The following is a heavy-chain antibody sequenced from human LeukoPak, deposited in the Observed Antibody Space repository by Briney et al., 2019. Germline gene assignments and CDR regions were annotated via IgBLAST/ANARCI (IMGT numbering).Heavy chain of an antibody. D-gene: IGHD3-3*01. CDR2: VKQDGSEK. V-gene: IGHV3-7*01. CDR3: ARAWAYYDFWSGYYYFDY. Sequence: GGSLRLSCAASGFTFSSYWMSWVRQAPGKRLEWVANVKQDGSEKYYVDSVKGRFTISRDNAKNSLYLQMNSLRAEDTAVYYCARAWAYYDFWSGYYYFDYWGQGTLVTVSS. CDR1: GFTFSSYW. J-gene: IGHJ4*02.